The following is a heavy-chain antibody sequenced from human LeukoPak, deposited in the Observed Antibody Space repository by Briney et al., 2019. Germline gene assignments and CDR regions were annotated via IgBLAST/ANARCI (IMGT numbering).Heavy chain of an antibody. D-gene: IGHD3-10*01. V-gene: IGHV5-51*01. CDR1: GYSFTSYW. CDR2: IYPGDSNI. J-gene: IGHJ4*02. CDR3: ARQESGLSSPFDY. Sequence: GESLRISCKGSGYSFTSYWIVWVRQMPGKGLELMGIIYPGDSNIRYSPSFQGQVTISADKSISTAYLQWSSLKASDTAIYYCARQESGLSSPFDYWGQGTLVTVSS.